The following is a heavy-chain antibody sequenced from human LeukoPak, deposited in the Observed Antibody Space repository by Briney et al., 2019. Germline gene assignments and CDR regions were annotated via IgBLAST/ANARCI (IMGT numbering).Heavy chain of an antibody. CDR1: GFTFSSYG. CDR2: IWYDGSNK. V-gene: IGHV3-33*06. J-gene: IGHJ6*02. Sequence: GGSLRLSCAASGFTFSSYGMHWVRQAPGKGLEWVAVIWYDGSNKYYADSVEGRFTISRDNAKNSLYLQMNSLRDEDTAVYYCANILPPRGLQKDYYYYYGMDVWGQGTTVTVSS. CDR3: ANILPPRGLQKDYYYYYGMDV. D-gene: IGHD3-3*02.